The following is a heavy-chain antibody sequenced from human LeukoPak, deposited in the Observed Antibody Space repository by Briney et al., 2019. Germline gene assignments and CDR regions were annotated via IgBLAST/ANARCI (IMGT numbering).Heavy chain of an antibody. CDR1: GGSISSGDYY. V-gene: IGHV4-30-4*01. D-gene: IGHD3-10*01. CDR2: IYYSGST. CDR3: ASDVNYGSGSQSRFDP. Sequence: SQTLSLTCTVSGGSISSGDYYWSWIRQPPGKGLEWIGYIYYSGSTYYNPSLKSRVTISVDTSKNQFSLKLSSVTAADTAVYYCASDVNYGSGSQSRFDPWGQGTLVTVSS. J-gene: IGHJ5*02.